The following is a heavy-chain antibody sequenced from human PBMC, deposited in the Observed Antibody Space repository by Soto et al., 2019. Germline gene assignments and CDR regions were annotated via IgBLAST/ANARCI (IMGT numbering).Heavy chain of an antibody. CDR3: TTLESLLGQMSARFDP. Sequence: GGSLRLSCAASGFTFSNAWMSWVRQAPGKGLEWVGRIKSKTDGGTTDYAAPVEGRFTISRDDSKNTLYLQLNSLKTADTAVSYCTTLESLLGQMSARFDPWGQGTLVTVSS. CDR2: IKSKTDGGTT. V-gene: IGHV3-15*01. CDR1: GFTFSNAW. J-gene: IGHJ5*02. D-gene: IGHD1-1*01.